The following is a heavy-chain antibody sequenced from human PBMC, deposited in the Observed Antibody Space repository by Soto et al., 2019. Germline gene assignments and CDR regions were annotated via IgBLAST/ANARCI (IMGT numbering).Heavy chain of an antibody. CDR1: GFTFDDYA. CDR2: ISWNSGSI. V-gene: IGHV3-9*01. J-gene: IGHJ5*02. D-gene: IGHD3-10*01. Sequence: EVQLVESGGGLVQPGRSLRLSCAASGFTFDDYAMHWVRQAPGKGLEWVSSISWNSGSIGYADSVKGRFTISRDNAKKSLYLQMNSLRAEDTALYYCAKGGRGNWFDPWGQGTLVTVSS. CDR3: AKGGRGNWFDP.